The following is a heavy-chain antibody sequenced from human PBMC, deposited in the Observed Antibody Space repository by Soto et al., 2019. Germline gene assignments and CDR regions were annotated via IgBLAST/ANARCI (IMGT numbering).Heavy chain of an antibody. CDR2: MNPNSGNT. CDR1: GYTFTSYD. V-gene: IGHV1-8*01. Sequence: ASVKVSCKASGYTFTSYDINWVRPATGQGLEWMGWMNPNSGNTGYAQKFQGRVTVTRNTTISTAYMELHSLRSEDTAVYYCAIRPDPYYYYGMDVWGQGTTVTVSS. D-gene: IGHD1-1*01. CDR3: AIRPDPYYYYGMDV. J-gene: IGHJ6*02.